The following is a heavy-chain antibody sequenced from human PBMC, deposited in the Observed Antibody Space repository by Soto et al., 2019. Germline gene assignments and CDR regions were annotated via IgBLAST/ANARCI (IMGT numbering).Heavy chain of an antibody. V-gene: IGHV3-48*02. CDR2: ISSSSSTI. Sequence: GGSLRLSCAASGFTFSSYSMNWVRQAPGKGLEWVSYISSSSSTIYYADSVKGRFTISRDNAKNSLYLQMNSLRDEDTGVYYCARDRYNWNFNNWFDPCGQGTLVTVS. CDR3: ARDRYNWNFNNWFDP. D-gene: IGHD1-7*01. CDR1: GFTFSSYS. J-gene: IGHJ5*02.